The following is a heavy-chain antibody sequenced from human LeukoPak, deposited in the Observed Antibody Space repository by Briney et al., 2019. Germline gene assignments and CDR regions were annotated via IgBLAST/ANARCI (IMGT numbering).Heavy chain of an antibody. V-gene: IGHV4-38-2*02. J-gene: IGHJ4*02. Sequence: SETLSLTCTVSGYSISSGYYWGWIRQPPGKGLEWIGSIYHSGSTYYNPSLKSRVTISVDTSKNQFSLKLSSVTAADTAVYYCARDRLNSYDSSGSENYFDYWGQGTLVTVSS. CDR1: GYSISSGYY. D-gene: IGHD3-22*01. CDR2: IYHSGST. CDR3: ARDRLNSYDSSGSENYFDY.